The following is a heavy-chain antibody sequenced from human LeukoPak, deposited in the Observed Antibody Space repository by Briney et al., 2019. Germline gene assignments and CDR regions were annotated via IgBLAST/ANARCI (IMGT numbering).Heavy chain of an antibody. CDR1: GFTFSNAW. Sequence: PGGSLRLSCAASGFTFSNAWMSWVRQAPGKGLEWVGRIKSKTDGGTTDYAAPVKGRFTISRDDSKNTLYLQVNSLKTEDTGVYYCTTGITLRARPLDYWGQGTLVTVSS. CDR2: IKSKTDGGTT. D-gene: IGHD1-14*01. J-gene: IGHJ4*02. CDR3: TTGITLRARPLDY. V-gene: IGHV3-15*01.